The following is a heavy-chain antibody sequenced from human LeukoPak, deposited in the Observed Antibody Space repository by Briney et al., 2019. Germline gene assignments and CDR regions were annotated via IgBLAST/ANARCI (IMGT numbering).Heavy chain of an antibody. CDR2: IIPIFGTA. J-gene: IGHJ4*02. V-gene: IGHV1-69*06. CDR3: ARDPTYFYVSGSYFSGDN. D-gene: IGHD3-10*01. CDR1: LGTFSSYA. Sequence: SVKVSCKASLGTFSSYAISWVRQAPGQGLEWMGGIIPIFGTANSAQKFQGRVTITADKSTSTPYMELSSLRSEDTDVYYCARDPTYFYVSGSYFSGDNWGQATLVTDCS.